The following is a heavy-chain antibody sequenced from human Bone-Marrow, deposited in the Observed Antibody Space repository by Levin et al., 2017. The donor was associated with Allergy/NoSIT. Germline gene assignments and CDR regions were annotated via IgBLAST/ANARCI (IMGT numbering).Heavy chain of an antibody. CDR2: ISHDGSEK. D-gene: IGHD3-16*01. V-gene: IGHV3-30*04. J-gene: IGHJ5*02. Sequence: PGGSLRLSCAASGFTFSTFAMNWVRQAPGKGLEWVAVISHDGSEKYHTDSVMGRFTVSRDNSKNTLYLQMNSLRTEDTAVYYCARSRSCVNNKCYEEYNWFGPWGQGTLVTVSS. CDR3: ARSRSCVNNKCYEEYNWFGP. CDR1: GFTFSTFA.